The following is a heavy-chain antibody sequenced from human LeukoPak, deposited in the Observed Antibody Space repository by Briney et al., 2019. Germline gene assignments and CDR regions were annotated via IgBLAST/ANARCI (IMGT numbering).Heavy chain of an antibody. CDR3: ATDGGYEPTA. CDR1: GFVFSDYT. CDR2: ISGTSSHL. Sequence: GGSLRLSCAASGFVFSDYTVNWVRQAPGKGLEWVSSISGTSSHLYYADSLKGRFTISRDTAKSSVFMQTNSMRAEDTAVYYCATDGGYEPTAWGQGTLVTVSS. J-gene: IGHJ5*02. D-gene: IGHD5-12*01. V-gene: IGHV3-21*01.